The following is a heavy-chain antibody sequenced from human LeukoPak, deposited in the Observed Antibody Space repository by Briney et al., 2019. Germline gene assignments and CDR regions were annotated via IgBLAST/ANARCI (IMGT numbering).Heavy chain of an antibody. D-gene: IGHD3-22*01. CDR1: GDSISGSSDY. J-gene: IGHJ4*02. V-gene: IGHV4-39*07. CDR3: ARLTTYYYDSSGYYYPRLDY. Sequence: PSETLSLTCTVSGDSISGSSDYWGWIRQPPGKGLEWIGSIYYSGSTYYNPSLKSRVTISVDKSKNQFSLKLSSVTAADTAVYYCARLTTYYYDSSGYYYPRLDYWGQGTLVTVSS. CDR2: IYYSGST.